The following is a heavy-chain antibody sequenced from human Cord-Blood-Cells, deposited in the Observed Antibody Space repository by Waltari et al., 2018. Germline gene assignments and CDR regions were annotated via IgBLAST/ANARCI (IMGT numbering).Heavy chain of an antibody. V-gene: IGHV1-46*01. J-gene: IGHJ5*02. D-gene: IGHD1-26*01. Sequence: QVQLVQSGAEVKKPGASVTVSCKASGYTFTSYYMHWVRQAPGQGLEWMGIINPSGGSTSYAQKFQGRVTMTRDTSTSTVYMELSSLRSEDTAVYYCAGGSYFNWFDPWGQGTLVTVSS. CDR3: AGGSYFNWFDP. CDR2: INPSGGST. CDR1: GYTFTSYY.